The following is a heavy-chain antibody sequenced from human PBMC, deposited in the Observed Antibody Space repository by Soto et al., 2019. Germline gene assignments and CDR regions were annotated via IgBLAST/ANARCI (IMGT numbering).Heavy chain of an antibody. J-gene: IGHJ4*02. D-gene: IGHD5-12*01. V-gene: IGHV3-9*01. Sequence: PRGYLVLSSEYSEFSFDDYGLDWVRQAPGRGLDWVASISWNGGTIDYADSVKGRFTISIDDAENSLFLQMNSLRHEDTALYYCVKDGGYSGYGGFTELDGFESWGRGTLVTVS. CDR3: VKDGGYSGYGGFTELDGFES. CDR1: EFSFDDYG. CDR2: ISWNGGTI.